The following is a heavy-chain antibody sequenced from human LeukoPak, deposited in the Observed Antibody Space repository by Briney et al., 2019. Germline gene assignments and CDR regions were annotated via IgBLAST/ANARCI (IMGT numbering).Heavy chain of an antibody. D-gene: IGHD6-19*01. V-gene: IGHV3-11*01. CDR2: ITGSGTTK. Sequence: GGSLRLSCAASGFTFSSTSMSWVRQAPGKGLEWVSYITGSGTTKYYADSVKGRFTISRDNTKNSLYLQMNNLRVEDTAVYYCARDSNGCPGCVWGQGTLVTVSS. CDR3: ARDSNGCPGCV. CDR1: GFTFSSTS. J-gene: IGHJ4*02.